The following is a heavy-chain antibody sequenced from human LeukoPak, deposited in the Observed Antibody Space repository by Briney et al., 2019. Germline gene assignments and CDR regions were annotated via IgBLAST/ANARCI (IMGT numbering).Heavy chain of an antibody. CDR2: ISYDGSNK. J-gene: IGHJ3*02. D-gene: IGHD3-22*01. CDR3: AKLGVVVPRGAFDI. Sequence: GGSLRLSCAASGFTFSSYGMHWVRQAPGKGLEWVAVISYDGSNKYYADSVKGRFTISRDNSKNTLYLQMNSLRAEDTAVYYCAKLGVVVPRGAFDIWGQGTMVTVSS. V-gene: IGHV3-30*18. CDR1: GFTFSSYG.